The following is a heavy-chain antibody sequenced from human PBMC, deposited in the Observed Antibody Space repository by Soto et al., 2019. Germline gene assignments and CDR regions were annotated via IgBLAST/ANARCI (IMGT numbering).Heavy chain of an antibody. CDR2: FWYDGSNK. D-gene: IGHD3-16*01. V-gene: IGHV3-33*08. Sequence: PGGSLRLSCAASGFTFRTYGMQWVRQAAGKGLEWVAIFWYDGSNKYYAESVKGRFTISRDNSKNTLYLQMNSLRAEDTAVYYCARDGTFGAKGGSLDIWGQGTMVTVSS. J-gene: IGHJ3*02. CDR3: ARDGTFGAKGGSLDI. CDR1: GFTFRTYG.